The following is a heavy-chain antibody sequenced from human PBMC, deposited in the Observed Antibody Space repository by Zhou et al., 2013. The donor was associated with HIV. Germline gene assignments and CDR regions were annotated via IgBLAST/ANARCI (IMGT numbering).Heavy chain of an antibody. CDR3: ARSVTSTPGSGWFDP. CDR1: GDTFSRYA. Sequence: QVQLVQSGAEVNKPGSSVKVSCKASGDTFSRYAISWVRQAPGQGLEWMGRIVPVFGTTTYAPKFQGRVTITADESTSTAFMDLSSLRSDDTAVYYCARSVTSTPGSGWFDPWGQGTLITVSS. D-gene: IGHD1-1*01. CDR2: IVPVFGTT. V-gene: IGHV1-69*12. J-gene: IGHJ5*02.